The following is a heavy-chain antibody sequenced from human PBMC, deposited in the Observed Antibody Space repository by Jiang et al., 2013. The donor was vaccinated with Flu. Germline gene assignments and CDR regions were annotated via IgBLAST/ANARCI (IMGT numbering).Heavy chain of an antibody. CDR1: GGSISSSNW. Sequence: GPGLVKPSGTLSLTCAVSGGSISSSNWWSWVRQPPGKGLEWIGEIYHSGSTNYNPSLKSRVTISVDKSKNQFSLKLSSVTAADTAVYYCARVNYVWGSYRHVDYWGQGTLVTVSS. J-gene: IGHJ4*02. CDR2: IYHSGST. CDR3: ARVNYVWGSYRHVDY. D-gene: IGHD3-16*02. V-gene: IGHV4-4*02.